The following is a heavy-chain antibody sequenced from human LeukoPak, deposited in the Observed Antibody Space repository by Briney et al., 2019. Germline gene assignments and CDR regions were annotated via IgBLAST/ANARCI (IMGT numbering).Heavy chain of an antibody. CDR1: GFTFSSYS. J-gene: IGHJ3*02. D-gene: IGHD6-6*01. CDR2: ISSSSSYI. CDR3: ARDPIEYSISRGLDAFDI. V-gene: IGHV3-21*01. Sequence: PGGPLRLSCAASGFTFSSYSMNGVRQAPGKGLEWVSSISSSSSYIYYADSVKGRFTISRDNAKNSLYLQMNSLRAEDTAVYYCARDPIEYSISRGLDAFDIWGQGTMVTVSS.